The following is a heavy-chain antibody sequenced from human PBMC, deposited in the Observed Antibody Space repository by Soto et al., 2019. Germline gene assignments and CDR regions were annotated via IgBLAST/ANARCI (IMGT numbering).Heavy chain of an antibody. CDR3: ARLVYDTRLNYMYFDF. V-gene: IGHV4-4*02. CDR2: IFHDGTA. D-gene: IGHD2-8*01. Sequence: NPSETLPLTCAVSGVSISSGNWWTWVRQTPQRGLEYIGEIFHDGTANYYPSFERRVAISVDTSKNQFSLKLTSVTAADTAIYFCARLVYDTRLNYMYFDFWGRGALVTVSS. CDR1: GVSISSGNW. J-gene: IGHJ4*02.